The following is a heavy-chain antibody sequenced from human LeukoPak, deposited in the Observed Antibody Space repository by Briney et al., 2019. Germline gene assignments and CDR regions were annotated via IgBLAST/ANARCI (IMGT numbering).Heavy chain of an antibody. V-gene: IGHV4-34*01. CDR2: INHSGGT. D-gene: IGHD2-15*01. CDR3: AREIVVVVAATNLYNWFDP. CDR1: GGSFSGYY. Sequence: SETLSLTCAVYGGSFSGYYWSWIRQPPGKGLEWIGEINHSGGTNYNPSLKSRVTISADTSKNQFSLKLSSVTAADTAVYYCAREIVVVVAATNLYNWFDPWGQGTLVTVSS. J-gene: IGHJ5*02.